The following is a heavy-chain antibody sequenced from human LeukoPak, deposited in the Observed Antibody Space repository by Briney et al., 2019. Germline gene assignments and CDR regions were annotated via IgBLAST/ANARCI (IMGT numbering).Heavy chain of an antibody. Sequence: EASVKVSCKASGGTFSSYAISWVRQAPGQGLEWMGRIIPILGIANYAQKFQGRVTITADKSTSTAYMELSSLRSEDTAVYYCARGPIVAAGTSRDWYFDLWGRGTLVTVSS. CDR2: IIPILGIA. CDR1: GGTFSSYA. D-gene: IGHD6-13*01. J-gene: IGHJ2*01. CDR3: ARGPIVAAGTSRDWYFDL. V-gene: IGHV1-69*04.